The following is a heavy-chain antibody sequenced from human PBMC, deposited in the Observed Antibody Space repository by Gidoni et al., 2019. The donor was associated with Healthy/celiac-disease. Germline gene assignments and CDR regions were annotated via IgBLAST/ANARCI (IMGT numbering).Heavy chain of an antibody. V-gene: IGHV1-8*01. CDR1: GYTFTSYD. Sequence: QVQLVQSGAEVKKPGASVKVSCKASGYTFTSYDINWVRQATGQGLEWMGWMNTNSGNTGYAQKFQGRVTMTRNTSISTAYMELSSLRSEDTAVYYCARAFRDWVAVAGIPPQFDYWGQGTLVTVST. CDR3: ARAFRDWVAVAGIPPQFDY. J-gene: IGHJ4*02. D-gene: IGHD6-19*01. CDR2: MNTNSGNT.